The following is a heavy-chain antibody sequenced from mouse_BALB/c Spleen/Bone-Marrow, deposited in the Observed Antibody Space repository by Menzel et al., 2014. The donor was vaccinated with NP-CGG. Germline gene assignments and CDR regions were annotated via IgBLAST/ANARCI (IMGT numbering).Heavy chain of an antibody. CDR2: INPYNGAT. CDR3: ARSSYYAMDY. Sequence: VQLQHSGPELVKPGASVKISCKASGYSFTGYYMHWVKQSHVKSLEWIGRINPYNGATSYNQNFKDKASLTVDKSSSTAYMELHSLTSEDSAVYYCARSSYYAMDYWGQGTSVTVSS. CDR1: GYSFTGYY. J-gene: IGHJ4*01. V-gene: IGHV1-26*01.